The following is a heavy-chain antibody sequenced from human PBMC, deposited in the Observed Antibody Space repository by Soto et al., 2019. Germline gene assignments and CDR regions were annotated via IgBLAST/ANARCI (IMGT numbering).Heavy chain of an antibody. J-gene: IGHJ6*02. CDR1: GGTFSSYA. V-gene: IGHV1-69*01. CDR3: ARDAARIAVAGTGPYYYYGMDV. Sequence: QVQLVQSGAEVKKPGSSVKVSCKASGGTFSSYAISWVRQAPGQGLEWMGGIIPIFGTANYAQKFQGRVTITADESTSTAYMELSSLRSEDTAVYYCARDAARIAVAGTGPYYYYGMDVWGQGTTVTVSS. D-gene: IGHD6-19*01. CDR2: IIPIFGTA.